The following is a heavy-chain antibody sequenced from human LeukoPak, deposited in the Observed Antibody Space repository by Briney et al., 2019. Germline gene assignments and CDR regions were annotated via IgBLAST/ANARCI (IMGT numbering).Heavy chain of an antibody. Sequence: SETLSLTCTVSGGSISSGSYYWIWIRQPAGKGLEWIGRIYTSGSTNYNPSLKSRVTISVDTSKNQFSLKLSSVTAADTAVYYCARGGGRDFWSGYYRPYYYGMDFWGQGTTVTVSS. V-gene: IGHV4-61*02. J-gene: IGHJ6*02. CDR2: IYTSGST. CDR1: GGSISSGSYY. D-gene: IGHD3-3*01. CDR3: ARGGGRDFWSGYYRPYYYGMDF.